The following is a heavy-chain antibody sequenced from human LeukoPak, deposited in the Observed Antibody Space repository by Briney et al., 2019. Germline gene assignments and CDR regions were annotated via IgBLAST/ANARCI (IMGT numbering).Heavy chain of an antibody. CDR1: GFTLSSHY. V-gene: IGHV3-53*01. D-gene: IGHD5-18*01. Sequence: GGSLRLSCAASGFTLSSHYMSWVRQAPGKGLEWVSVIYSGGSKYFADSVKGRFTLSRDNSKNSLYLKMNSLRAEDTAEYYCATDVGTAMVTSDYWGQGTLVTVSS. J-gene: IGHJ4*02. CDR2: IYSGGSK. CDR3: ATDVGTAMVTSDY.